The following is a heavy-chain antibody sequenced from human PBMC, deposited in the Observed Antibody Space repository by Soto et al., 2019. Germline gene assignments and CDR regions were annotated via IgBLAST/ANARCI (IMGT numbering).Heavy chain of an antibody. CDR1: GFTFSSSW. D-gene: IGHD6-19*01. J-gene: IGHJ4*02. Sequence: PGGSLRLSCAASGFTFSSSWMHWVRQAPGKGLVWVSRINSGASTTNYADSVKGRFTISRDNAKNTLYLQMDSLTAEDTAVYYCARGASGWFGYDYWGQGTLVTVSS. CDR3: ARGASGWFGYDY. V-gene: IGHV3-74*01. CDR2: INSGASTT.